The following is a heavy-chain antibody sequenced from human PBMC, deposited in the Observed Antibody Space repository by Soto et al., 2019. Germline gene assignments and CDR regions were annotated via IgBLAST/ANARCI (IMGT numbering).Heavy chain of an antibody. CDR1: GFTVSSNY. V-gene: IGHV3-66*01. CDR3: ARGGSYGGNSEGEIDY. D-gene: IGHD4-17*01. J-gene: IGHJ4*02. CDR2: IYSGGST. Sequence: EVQLVESGGGLVQPGGSLRFSCAASGFTVSSNYMSWVRQAPGKGLEWVSVIYSGGSTYYADSVKGRFTISRDNSKNTLYLQMNSLRAEDTAVYYCARGGSYGGNSEGEIDYWGQGTLVTVSS.